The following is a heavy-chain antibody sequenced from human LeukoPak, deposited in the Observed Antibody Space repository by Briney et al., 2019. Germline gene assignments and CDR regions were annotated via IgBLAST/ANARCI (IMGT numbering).Heavy chain of an antibody. CDR1: GGSISSGGYS. D-gene: IGHD1-26*01. J-gene: IGHJ4*02. Sequence: KPSQTLSLTCAVSGGSISSGGYSWSWIRQPPGKGLEWIGYIYHSGSTYYNPSLKSRVTISVDTSKNQFSLKLSSVTAADTAVYYCARLWSGAPFDYWGQGTLVTVSS. CDR3: ARLWSGAPFDY. V-gene: IGHV4-30-2*01. CDR2: IYHSGST.